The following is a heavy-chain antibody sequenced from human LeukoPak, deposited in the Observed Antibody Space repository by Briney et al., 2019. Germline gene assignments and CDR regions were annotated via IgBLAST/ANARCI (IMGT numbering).Heavy chain of an antibody. CDR2: ISSSSGTI. D-gene: IGHD1-26*01. Sequence: GGSLRLSCAASGFIFSPFDMNWVRQAPGKGLEWVSYISSSSGTIYYADSVKGRFTISRDNAKNSLYLQMNSLRDEDTAVYYCSRSGSFFDYWGQGTLVTVSS. CDR1: GFIFSPFD. V-gene: IGHV3-48*02. J-gene: IGHJ4*02. CDR3: SRSGSFFDY.